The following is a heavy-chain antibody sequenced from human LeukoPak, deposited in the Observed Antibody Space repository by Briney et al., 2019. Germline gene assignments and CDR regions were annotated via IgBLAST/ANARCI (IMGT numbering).Heavy chain of an antibody. V-gene: IGHV4-31*03. Sequence: SQTLSLTCTVSGGSISSGGYYWSWIRQHPGKGLEWIGYIHYSGSTYYNPSLKSRVTISVDTSKNQFSLKLSSVTAADTAVYYCARDRIEIPDDKHGMDVWGQGTTVTVSS. CDR2: IHYSGST. D-gene: IGHD3-9*01. CDR3: ARDRIEIPDDKHGMDV. CDR1: GGSISSGGYY. J-gene: IGHJ6*02.